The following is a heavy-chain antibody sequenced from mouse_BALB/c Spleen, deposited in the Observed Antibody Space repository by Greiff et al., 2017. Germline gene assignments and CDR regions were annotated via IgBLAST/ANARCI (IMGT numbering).Heavy chain of an antibody. CDR1: GFSLSRYS. CDR2: IWSGVHT. J-gene: IGHJ4*01. CDR3: ARLLLHAMDY. D-gene: IGHD1-1*01. Sequence: VKLQESGPGLVAPSQSLSITCTVSGFSLSRYSVHWVRQPPGKGLEWLGVIWSGVHTDYNAAFISRLSISKDNSKSQVFFKMNSLQADDTAIYYCARLLLHAMDYWGQGTSVTVSS. V-gene: IGHV2-6-4*01.